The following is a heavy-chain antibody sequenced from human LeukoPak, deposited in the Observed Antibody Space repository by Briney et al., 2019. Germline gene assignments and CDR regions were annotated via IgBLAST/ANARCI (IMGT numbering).Heavy chain of an antibody. CDR3: AKVILSGGNAFDI. V-gene: IGHV3-9*01. D-gene: IGHD1-26*01. Sequence: GGSRRLSCAASGVTFDDYAIRWVRQAPGKGLEWLSGIRWNSGSIGYADSVKGRFTISRDNAKNSLYLQMNSLRPEDTALYFCAKVILSGGNAFDIWGQGTMVTVSS. J-gene: IGHJ3*02. CDR2: IRWNSGSI. CDR1: GVTFDDYA.